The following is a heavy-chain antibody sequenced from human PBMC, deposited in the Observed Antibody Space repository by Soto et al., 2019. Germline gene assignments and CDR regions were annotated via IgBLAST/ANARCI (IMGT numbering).Heavy chain of an antibody. Sequence: SETLSLTCAVYGGSFSGYYWSWIRQPPGKGLEWIGEINHSGSTNYNPSLKSRVTISVDTSKNQFSLKLSSVTAADTAVYYCARGSVAGTGTLDCWGQGTLVTVSS. D-gene: IGHD6-19*01. CDR2: INHSGST. V-gene: IGHV4-34*01. CDR1: GGSFSGYY. CDR3: ARGSVAGTGTLDC. J-gene: IGHJ4*02.